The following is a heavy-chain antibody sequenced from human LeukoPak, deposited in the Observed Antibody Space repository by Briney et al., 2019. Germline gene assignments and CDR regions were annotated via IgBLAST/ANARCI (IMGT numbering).Heavy chain of an antibody. CDR3: ARAYCSSTSCYANYFDY. CDR2: INPSGGST. CDR1: GYTFTSYY. V-gene: IGHV1-46*01. J-gene: IGHJ4*02. D-gene: IGHD2-2*01. Sequence: EASVKVSCKASGYTFTSYYMHWVRQAPGQGLEWMGIINPSGGSTSYAQKFQGRVTMTRDTSTSTVYMELSSLRSEDTAVYYCARAYCSSTSCYANYFDYWAREPWSPSPQ.